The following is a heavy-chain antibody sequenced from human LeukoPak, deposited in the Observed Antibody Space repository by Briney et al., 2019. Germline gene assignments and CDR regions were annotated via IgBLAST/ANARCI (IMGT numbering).Heavy chain of an antibody. CDR1: GFTFDDYA. CDR3: AKGGSGPSYYYYGMDV. J-gene: IGHJ6*02. CDR2: ISWNSGSI. V-gene: IGHV3-9*01. Sequence: GGALRLSCAASGFTFDDYAMHWVRQAPGKGLEGVSGISWNSGSIGYADSVKGRFTISRDNAKNSLYLQMNSLRAEDTALYYCAKGGSGPSYYYYGMDVWGQGTTVTVSS. D-gene: IGHD6-19*01.